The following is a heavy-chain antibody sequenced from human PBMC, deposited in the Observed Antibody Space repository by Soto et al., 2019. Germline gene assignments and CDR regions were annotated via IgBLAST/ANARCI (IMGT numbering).Heavy chain of an antibody. CDR1: GYTFTSYG. D-gene: IGHD6-6*01. CDR3: ARDSWGSSSLGVLGSFYYYYGMDV. Sequence: ASVKVSCKASGYTFTSYGISWVRQAPGQGLEWMGWISAYNGNTNYAQKLQGRVTMTTDTSTSTAYMELRSLRSDDTAVYYCARDSWGSSSLGVLGSFYYYYGMDVWGQGTTVTVSS. J-gene: IGHJ6*02. V-gene: IGHV1-18*04. CDR2: ISAYNGNT.